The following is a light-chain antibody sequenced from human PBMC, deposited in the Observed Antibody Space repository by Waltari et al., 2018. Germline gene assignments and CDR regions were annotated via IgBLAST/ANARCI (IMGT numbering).Light chain of an antibody. J-gene: IGLJ2*01. CDR3: ISYTTSDTMI. CDR2: DVS. CDR1: SSDVGAYNY. V-gene: IGLV2-14*03. Sequence: QSALTQPASVSGSPGQSITISCTGTSSDVGAYNYVSWYQQHPGKGPKRSIYDVSHRPSGVSFRFAGSKSDNTASLTISGLQAEDEADYYCISYTTSDTMIFGGGTKLTVL.